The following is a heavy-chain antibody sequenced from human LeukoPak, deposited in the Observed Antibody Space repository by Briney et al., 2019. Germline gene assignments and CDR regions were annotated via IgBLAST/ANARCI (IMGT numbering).Heavy chain of an antibody. V-gene: IGHV1-69*05. Sequence: SVKVSCKASGGTFSSYAISWVRQAPGQGLEWMGRIIPIFGTANYAQKFQGRVTITTDESTSTAYMELSSLRSEDTAVYYCASGHSSGPGDYWGQGTLVTVSS. D-gene: IGHD6-19*01. CDR1: GGTFSSYA. CDR3: ASGHSSGPGDY. CDR2: IIPIFGTA. J-gene: IGHJ4*02.